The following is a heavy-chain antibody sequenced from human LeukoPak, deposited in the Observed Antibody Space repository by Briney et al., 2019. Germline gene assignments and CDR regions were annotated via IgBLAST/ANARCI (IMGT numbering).Heavy chain of an antibody. V-gene: IGHV3-23*01. CDR3: TRDDAVGGGYLDY. CDR2: IRDSGDNT. Sequence: GGSLRLSCVASGFTFNNYAMTWVRQAPGKGLEWVSAIRDSGDNTYYADSVKGRFTISRDKSKNTLFLQMNSLRAEDTAIYYCTRDDAVGGGYLDYWGQGALVTVPS. J-gene: IGHJ4*02. D-gene: IGHD6-19*01. CDR1: GFTFNNYA.